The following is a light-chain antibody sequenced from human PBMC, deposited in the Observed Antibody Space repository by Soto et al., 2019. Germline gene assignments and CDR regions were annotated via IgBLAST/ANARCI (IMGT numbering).Light chain of an antibody. J-gene: IGKJ4*01. CDR1: QTVSSNF. Sequence: EIVLTQSPGTLSLSPVERATLSCRASQTVSSNFLAWYQQKPGQAPRLLIYAASNRATGIPDRFSGSGSGADFTLSISSLQSEDFAVYYCHQYNTWPLTFGGGTKVDIK. CDR3: HQYNTWPLT. CDR2: AAS. V-gene: IGKV3-20*01.